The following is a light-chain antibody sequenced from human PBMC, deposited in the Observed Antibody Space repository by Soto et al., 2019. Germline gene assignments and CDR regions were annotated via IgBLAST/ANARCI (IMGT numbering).Light chain of an antibody. Sequence: QSVLTQPASVSGSPGQSITISCTGTSSDVGGYNYVSWYQQHPGKAPKFMIYDVSNRPSGVSTRFSGSKSGNTASLSISGLQAEDEADYYCNSYTISNICQKVFATGTEVNV. CDR3: NSYTISNICQKV. V-gene: IGLV2-14*01. CDR2: DVS. J-gene: IGLJ1*01. CDR1: SSDVGGYNY.